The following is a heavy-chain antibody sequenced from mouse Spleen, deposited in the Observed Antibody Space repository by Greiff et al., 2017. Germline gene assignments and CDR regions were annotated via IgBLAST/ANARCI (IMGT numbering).Heavy chain of an antibody. CDR2: INPSNGGT. V-gene: IGHV1-53*01. Sequence: QVQLKQPGTELVKPGASVKLSCKASGYTFTSYWMHWVKQRPGQGLEWIGNINPSNGGTNYNEKFKSKATLTVDKSSSTAYMQLSSLTSEDSAVYYCARAGDSLLRLRGLDYWGQGTTLTVSS. CDR1: GYTFTSYW. J-gene: IGHJ2*01. D-gene: IGHD1-2*01. CDR3: ARAGDSLLRLRGLDY.